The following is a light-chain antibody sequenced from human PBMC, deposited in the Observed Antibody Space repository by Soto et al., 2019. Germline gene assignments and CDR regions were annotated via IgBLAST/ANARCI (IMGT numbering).Light chain of an antibody. CDR2: DSF. Sequence: EIVLTQSPATLSLSPGERATLSCRASQSISTYLAWYQQKPGQAPRLLIYDSFTRATGIPARFSGSGSGTDFTLTISSRAPEDFAVYYCQQRSNWPPTFGPGTKVDIK. CDR3: QQRSNWPPT. CDR1: QSISTY. J-gene: IGKJ3*01. V-gene: IGKV3-11*01.